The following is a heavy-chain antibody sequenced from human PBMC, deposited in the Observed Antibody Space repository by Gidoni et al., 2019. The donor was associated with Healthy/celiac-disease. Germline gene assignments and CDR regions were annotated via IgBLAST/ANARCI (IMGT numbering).Heavy chain of an antibody. CDR2: IFPGDSDT. CDR1: GYSFPSYW. Sequence: EGQLVQSGAEVKKPGESLKISCKDPGYSFPSYWIGWVRQLPGKGLEWMGIIFPGDSDTRYSPSFEGQVTISADKSINTVYLQWNSLKASDTAMYYCAVRVSGWDYWGQGTLVTVSS. V-gene: IGHV5-51*01. D-gene: IGHD6-19*01. J-gene: IGHJ4*02. CDR3: AVRVSGWDY.